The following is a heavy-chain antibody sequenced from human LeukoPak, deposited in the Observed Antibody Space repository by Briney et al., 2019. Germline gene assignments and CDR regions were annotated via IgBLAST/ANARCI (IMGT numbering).Heavy chain of an antibody. V-gene: IGHV3-15*01. D-gene: IGHD2-21*02. J-gene: IGHJ1*01. CDR3: TTDNCGGDCYPEYFQH. CDR2: IKSKTDGGTT. Sequence: GGSLRLSSAASGFTFSNAWMSWVRQAPGKGLEWAGRIKSKTDGGTTDYAAPVKGRFTISRDDSKNTLYLQMNGLKTEDTAVYYCTTDNCGGDCYPEYFQHWGQGTLVTVSS. CDR1: GFTFSNAW.